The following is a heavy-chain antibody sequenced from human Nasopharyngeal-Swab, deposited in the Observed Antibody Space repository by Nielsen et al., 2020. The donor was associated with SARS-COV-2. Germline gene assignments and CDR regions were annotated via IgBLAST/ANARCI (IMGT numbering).Heavy chain of an antibody. CDR1: GFTFRSYA. CDR3: ARGRIYGVNAFDI. Sequence: GGSLRLSCAASGFTFRSYAISWVRQAPGKGLEWVSVISGSDHTTYYADSVKGRFTISRDNSKNTLYLQMNSLRAEDTAVYYCARGRIYGVNAFDIWGQGTMVTVSS. V-gene: IGHV3-23*01. D-gene: IGHD4-17*01. J-gene: IGHJ3*02. CDR2: ISGSDHTT.